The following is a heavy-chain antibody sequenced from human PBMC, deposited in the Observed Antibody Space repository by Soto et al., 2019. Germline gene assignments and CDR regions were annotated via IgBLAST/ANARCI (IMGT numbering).Heavy chain of an antibody. CDR3: ARGQKWATSDAFDI. Sequence: QVQLQESGPGLVKPSQTLSLTCTVSGGSISSGGYYWSWIRQHPGKGLEWIGYIYYSGSTYYNPSLKSRVTISVDTSKNQFSLKLSSVTAADTAVYYCARGQKWATSDAFDIWGQGTMVTVSS. V-gene: IGHV4-31*03. CDR2: IYYSGST. J-gene: IGHJ3*02. CDR1: GGSISSGGYY. D-gene: IGHD5-12*01.